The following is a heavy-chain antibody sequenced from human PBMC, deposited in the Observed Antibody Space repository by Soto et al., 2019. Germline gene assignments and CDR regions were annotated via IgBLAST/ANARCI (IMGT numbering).Heavy chain of an antibody. CDR1: RFTFSTYW. Sequence: EVQLVESGGGLVQPGGSLRLSCAASRFTFSTYWMHWVRQAPGKGLVWVSRINSDGTGTSYADSVKGRITISRDNAKNKLYLQMNSLRSEDTAGYYCAGDSSRYSYDAFDIWGQGTMVSVSS. J-gene: IGHJ3*02. CDR3: AGDSSRYSYDAFDI. D-gene: IGHD3-22*01. CDR2: INSDGTGT. V-gene: IGHV3-74*01.